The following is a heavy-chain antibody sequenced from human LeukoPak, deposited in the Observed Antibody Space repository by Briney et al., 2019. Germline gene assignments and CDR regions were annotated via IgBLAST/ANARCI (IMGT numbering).Heavy chain of an antibody. CDR1: GFTFSSYE. V-gene: IGHV3-48*03. D-gene: IGHD4-17*01. J-gene: IGHJ5*02. CDR3: ARDEDCGDYVGNWFDP. Sequence: GGSLRLSCAASGFTFSSYEMNWVRQAPGKGLEWVSYISSSGSTIYYADSVKGRFTISRDNAKNSLYLQMNSLRAEDTAVYYCARDEDCGDYVGNWFDPWGQGTLVTVSS. CDR2: ISSSGSTI.